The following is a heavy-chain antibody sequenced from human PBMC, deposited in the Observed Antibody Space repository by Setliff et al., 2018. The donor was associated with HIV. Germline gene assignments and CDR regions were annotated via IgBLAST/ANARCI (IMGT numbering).Heavy chain of an antibody. V-gene: IGHV1-18*01. CDR2: ISDHNSNT. CDR3: ARRADWFDL. CDR1: GYTFTSYG. J-gene: IGHJ5*02. Sequence: ASVKVSCKASGYTFTSYGLSWVRQAPGQGLEWMGWISDHNSNTEYAQKLQGRVTMTKDTSTSTAYMELRSLRPDDTAVYFCARRADWFDLWGQGTLVTVSS.